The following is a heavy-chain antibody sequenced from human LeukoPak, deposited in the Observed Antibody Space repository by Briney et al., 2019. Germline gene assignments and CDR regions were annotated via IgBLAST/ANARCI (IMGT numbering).Heavy chain of an antibody. CDR2: ISSSSSTI. CDR3: ARTDY. CDR1: GFTFSNAW. Sequence: GGSLRLSCAASGFTFSNAWMSWVRQAPGKGLEWVSYISSSSSTIYYADSVKGRFTISRDNAKNSLYLQMNSLRAEDTAVYYCARTDYWGQGTLVTVSS. V-gene: IGHV3-48*01. J-gene: IGHJ4*02.